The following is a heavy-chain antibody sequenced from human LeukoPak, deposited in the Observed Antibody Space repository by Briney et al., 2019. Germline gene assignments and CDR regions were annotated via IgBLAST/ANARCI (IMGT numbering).Heavy chain of an antibody. J-gene: IGHJ3*02. CDR1: GVTLSDHH. Sequence: GGSLRLSCAASGVTLSDHHMDWVRQAPGKGREWVGRTRDKARGYTTEYAAAVKGRFTISRVHSKTLVYLQMTSLRTEDTAVYFCARDGAAGDNTAFDMWGQGTVVTVSS. CDR2: TRDKARGYTT. D-gene: IGHD2-21*01. CDR3: ARDGAAGDNTAFDM. V-gene: IGHV3-72*01.